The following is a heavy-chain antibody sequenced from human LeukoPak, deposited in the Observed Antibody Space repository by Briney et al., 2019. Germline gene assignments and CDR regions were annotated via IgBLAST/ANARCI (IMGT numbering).Heavy chain of an antibody. V-gene: IGHV3-23*01. Sequence: GGILRLSCAASGFTFSSYGMSWVRQAPGKGLEWVSAISGSGGSTYYADSVKGRFTISRDNSKNTLYLQMNSLRAEDTAVYYCAKDQQFGPAFDYWGQGTLVTVSS. CDR2: ISGSGGST. CDR3: AKDQQFGPAFDY. CDR1: GFTFSSYG. J-gene: IGHJ4*02. D-gene: IGHD3-10*01.